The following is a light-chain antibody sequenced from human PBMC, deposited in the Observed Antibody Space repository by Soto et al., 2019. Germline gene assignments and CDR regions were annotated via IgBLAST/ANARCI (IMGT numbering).Light chain of an antibody. CDR3: QQFSSYPLT. Sequence: EILLTQSPCTLALSPGERATLSCRASQTVRNKYLAWYQQKPGQAPRLLIYDASSRATGIPERFSGGGSGTDFTLTISRLEPEDFAVYYCQQFSSYPLTFGGGTKVDIK. CDR1: QTVRNKY. CDR2: DAS. J-gene: IGKJ4*01. V-gene: IGKV3-20*01.